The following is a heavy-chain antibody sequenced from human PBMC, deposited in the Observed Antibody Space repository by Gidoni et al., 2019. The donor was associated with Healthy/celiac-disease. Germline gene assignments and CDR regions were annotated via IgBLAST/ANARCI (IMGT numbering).Heavy chain of an antibody. CDR1: GYSFTSYW. D-gene: IGHD2-21*02. Sequence: EVQLVQSGAEVKKPGESLKTSCKGSGYSFTSYWIGWVRKMPGKGLEWMRIIYPGDSDTRYSPSFQGQVTISADKSISTAYLQWSSLKASDTAMYYCARRLAQHRTYCGGDCYFDYWGQGTLVTVSS. V-gene: IGHV5-51*01. CDR3: ARRLAQHRTYCGGDCYFDY. J-gene: IGHJ4*02. CDR2: IYPGDSDT.